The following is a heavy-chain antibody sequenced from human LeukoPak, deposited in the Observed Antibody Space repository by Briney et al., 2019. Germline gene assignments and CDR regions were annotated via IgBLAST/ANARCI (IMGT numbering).Heavy chain of an antibody. V-gene: IGHV3-21*01. CDR1: GFTFSSYS. Sequence: GSLRLSCAASGFTFSSYSMNWVRPAPGKGLEWVSSTSSSSSYIYYADSVKGRFTISRDNAKNSLYLQMNSLRAEDTAVYYCARDFSDASPEPDYWGQGTLVTVSS. CDR2: TSSSSSYI. J-gene: IGHJ4*02. CDR3: ARDFSDASPEPDY. D-gene: IGHD3-16*01.